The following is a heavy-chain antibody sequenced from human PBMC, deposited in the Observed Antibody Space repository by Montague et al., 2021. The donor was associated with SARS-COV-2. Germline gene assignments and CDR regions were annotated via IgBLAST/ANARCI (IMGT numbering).Heavy chain of an antibody. D-gene: IGHD6-13*01. CDR3: VRGIEAAGSCDY. J-gene: IGHJ4*02. Sequence: CAISGDSVSSNSATWNWIRQSPSRGLEWLGRTYYRSLWKSDYARSVKSRIAINPDTSKNQFSLQLSSVTPEDTALYYCVRGIEAAGSCDYWGQGTLVTASS. V-gene: IGHV6-1*01. CDR2: TYYRSLWKS. CDR1: GDSVSSNSAT.